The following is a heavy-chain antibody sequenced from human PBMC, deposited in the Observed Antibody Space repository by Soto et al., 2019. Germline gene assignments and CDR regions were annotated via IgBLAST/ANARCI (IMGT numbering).Heavy chain of an antibody. CDR2: IIPIFGTA. D-gene: IGHD5-18*01. V-gene: IGHV1-69*13. CDR1: GGTFSSYA. CDR3: ASRFDTAMVRGDAFDI. J-gene: IGHJ3*02. Sequence: ASVKVSCKASGGTFSSYAISWVRQAPGQGLEWMGGIIPIFGTANYAQKFQGRVTITADESTSTAYMELSSLRSEDTAVYYCASRFDTAMVRGDAFDIWGQGTMVTVSS.